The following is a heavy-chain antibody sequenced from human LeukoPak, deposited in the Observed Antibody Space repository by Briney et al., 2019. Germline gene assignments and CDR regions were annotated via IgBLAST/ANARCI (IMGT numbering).Heavy chain of an antibody. D-gene: IGHD1-26*01. CDR1: GYTFTDYY. Sequence: ASVKVSCKVSGYTFTDYYMHWVQHAPGKGLEWMGLVDPEDGETIYAEKFQGRVTITADTSTDTAYMELSSLRSEDTAVYYWATVGRDEKSRDLDYWGQGTLVTVSS. V-gene: IGHV1-69-2*01. J-gene: IGHJ4*02. CDR2: VDPEDGET. CDR3: ATVGRDEKSRDLDY.